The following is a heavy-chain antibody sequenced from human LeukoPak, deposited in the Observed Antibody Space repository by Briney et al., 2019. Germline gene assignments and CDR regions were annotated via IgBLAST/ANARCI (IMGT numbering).Heavy chain of an antibody. D-gene: IGHD6-19*01. Sequence: GGTLRLSCAASGFTFSSYGMSWVRQAPGKGLEWVSAISGSGGSTYYADSVKGRFTISRDNSKNTLYLQMNSLRAEDTAVYYCARAVAGLDYWGQGTLVTVSS. J-gene: IGHJ4*02. CDR2: ISGSGGST. V-gene: IGHV3-23*01. CDR1: GFTFSSYG. CDR3: ARAVAGLDY.